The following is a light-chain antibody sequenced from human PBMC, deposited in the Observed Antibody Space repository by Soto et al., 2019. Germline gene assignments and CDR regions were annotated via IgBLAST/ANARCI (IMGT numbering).Light chain of an antibody. V-gene: IGKV1-5*03. CDR3: QQYYDFRT. CDR1: QNIYTW. CDR2: KES. J-gene: IGKJ1*01. Sequence: DIQMTQSPSTLSASVGDRVTITCRASQNIYTWLAWYQQKPGKASNVLIFKESNLETGVPSRFSGNGSGTEFSLTISSLQPDDFATYYCQQYYDFRTFGQGTKVEIK.